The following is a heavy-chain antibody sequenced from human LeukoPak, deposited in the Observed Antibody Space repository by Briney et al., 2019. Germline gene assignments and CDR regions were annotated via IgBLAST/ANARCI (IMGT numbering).Heavy chain of an antibody. CDR2: ISNDGGGT. V-gene: IGHV3-23*01. CDR3: AKGSSGYFVDL. Sequence: GGSLRLSCAASGFTFNNFGLIWVRQAPGKGLEWVSAISNDGGGTNYADFVKGRFTISRDNSKNTLFLQMNSLRAEDTALYYCAKGSSGYFVDLWGQGTLVTVSS. CDR1: GFTFNNFG. J-gene: IGHJ5*02. D-gene: IGHD3-22*01.